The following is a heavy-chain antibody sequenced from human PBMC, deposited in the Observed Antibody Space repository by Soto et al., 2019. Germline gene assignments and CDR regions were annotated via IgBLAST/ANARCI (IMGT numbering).Heavy chain of an antibody. J-gene: IGHJ5*02. CDR3: ARGYCSSTICYIWDNWFDP. V-gene: IGHV4-59*01. D-gene: IGHD2-2*02. CDR2: IYYSGRT. CDR1: GGSISSYY. Sequence: QVQLQESGPGLVKPSETLSLTCTVSGGSISSYYWSWIGQPPGKGLEWIGYIYYSGRTNYNPSLKSRVTISVDTSKNQFPLKLSSVTAADTAVYYCARGYCSSTICYIWDNWFDPWGQGTLVTVSS.